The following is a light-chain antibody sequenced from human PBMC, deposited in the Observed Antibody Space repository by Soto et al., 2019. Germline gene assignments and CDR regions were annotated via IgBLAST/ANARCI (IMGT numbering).Light chain of an antibody. J-gene: IGKJ5*01. CDR1: HSVSSSN. CDR2: GAS. Sequence: EIVLTQSPGTLSLSPGERATLSCRASHSVSSSNLAWYEHKPGQAPRLLISGASTRATGVPARFSGSGSGTEFTLTITSLQSEDFAVYCCQQYNNWPLTFGPGTRLEIK. V-gene: IGKV3D-15*01. CDR3: QQYNNWPLT.